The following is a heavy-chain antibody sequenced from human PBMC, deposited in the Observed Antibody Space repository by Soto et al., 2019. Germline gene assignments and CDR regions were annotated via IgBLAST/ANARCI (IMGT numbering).Heavy chain of an antibody. J-gene: IGHJ6*02. Sequence: QVQLVQSGAEVKKPGSSVKVSCKASGGTFSSYAISWVRQAPGQGLEWMGGIIPIFGTANYAQKFQGRVTSTADESTSTAYTELSSLRSEDTAVYYGARHVPAAGYYDGMDVWGQGTTVTVSS. CDR1: GGTFSSYA. D-gene: IGHD2-2*01. CDR2: IIPIFGTA. CDR3: ARHVPAAGYYDGMDV. V-gene: IGHV1-69*12.